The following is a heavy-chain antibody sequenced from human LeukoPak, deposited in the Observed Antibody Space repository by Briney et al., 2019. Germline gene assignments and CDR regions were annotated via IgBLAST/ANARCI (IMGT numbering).Heavy chain of an antibody. V-gene: IGHV4-39*07. CDR3: VRDHTAAPYFDY. CDR2: IYYSGST. CDR1: GGSISSSSYY. D-gene: IGHD6-25*01. Sequence: SETLSLTCTVSGGSISSSSYYWGWIRQPPGKGLEWIGSIYYSGSTYYNPSLKSRVTISVDTSKNQFSLKLSSVTAADTAVYYCVRDHTAAPYFDYWGQGTLVTVSS. J-gene: IGHJ4*02.